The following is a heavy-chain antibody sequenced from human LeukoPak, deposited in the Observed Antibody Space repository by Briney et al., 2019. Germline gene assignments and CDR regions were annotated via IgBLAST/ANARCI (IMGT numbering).Heavy chain of an antibody. J-gene: IGHJ4*02. CDR1: GYTFTGYY. Sequence: GASVKVSCKASGYTFTGYYMRWVRQAPGQGFEWMGWINPNSGDTNYAQKFQGRVTMTRDTSISTAHMELSRLRSDDTAVYYCARANPLYCSSTTCLFDYWGQGTLVTVSS. CDR2: INPNSGDT. D-gene: IGHD2-2*01. CDR3: ARANPLYCSSTTCLFDY. V-gene: IGHV1-2*02.